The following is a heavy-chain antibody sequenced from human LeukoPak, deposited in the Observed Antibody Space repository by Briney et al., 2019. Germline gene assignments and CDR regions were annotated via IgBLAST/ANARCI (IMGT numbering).Heavy chain of an antibody. CDR1: GVSISSGDYY. V-gene: IGHV4-30-4*01. Sequence: PSQTLSLTCTVSGVSISSGDYYWSWIRQPPEGGLEWVGYIYYNGRTYHNPSLKSRVTISVATSKTQFSLKLSSVTAADTAAYPCASSRIFYYSGMDVWGQGTTVTVSS. CDR3: ASSRIFYYSGMDV. J-gene: IGHJ6*02. CDR2: IYYNGRT. D-gene: IGHD3-3*02.